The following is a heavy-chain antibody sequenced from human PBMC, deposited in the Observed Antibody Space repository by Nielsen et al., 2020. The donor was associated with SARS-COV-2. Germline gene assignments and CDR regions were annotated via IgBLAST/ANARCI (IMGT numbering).Heavy chain of an antibody. Sequence: GESLKISCAASGFSFSSYAMHWVRQAPGKGLEWVAVLSYDGNNKYYTDSVKGRFTISRDNSKNTLYLQLNSLRPEDTAVYYCARVPDYYTSSGYGVYWGQGTLVTVSS. CDR1: GFSFSSYA. CDR2: LSYDGNNK. V-gene: IGHV3-30*04. CDR3: ARVPDYYTSSGYGVY. J-gene: IGHJ4*02. D-gene: IGHD3-22*01.